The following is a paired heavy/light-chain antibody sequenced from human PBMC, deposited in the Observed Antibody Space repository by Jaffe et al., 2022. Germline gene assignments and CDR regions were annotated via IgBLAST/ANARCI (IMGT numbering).Light chain of an antibody. CDR3: MQALQSPIT. J-gene: IGKJ4*01. CDR1: QTLLYSNGYKY. V-gene: IGKV2-28*01. Sequence: DIVLTQSPLSLSVTPGEPASISCRSSQTLLYSNGYKYLDWYLQKPGQSPQLLIYLGSNRASGVPDRFSGFGSGAHFTLEISRVEAADVGVYYCMQALQSPITFGGGTKVEIK. CDR2: LGS.
Heavy chain of an antibody. J-gene: IGHJ4*02. V-gene: IGHV4-38-2*01. D-gene: IGHD3-22*01. CDR2: INHSGSA. CDR1: GYSINSGYY. Sequence: QVQLKESGPGLVKPSETMSLTCAVSGYSINSGYYWGWIRQARGKGLEWIGSINHSGSAYYNPSLQSRLTMSVDTSKNQFFLNLSSVTAADTAVYFCARGPLHYYDSFGYYSGDYWGPGTLVTVSS. CDR3: ARGPLHYYDSFGYYSGDY.